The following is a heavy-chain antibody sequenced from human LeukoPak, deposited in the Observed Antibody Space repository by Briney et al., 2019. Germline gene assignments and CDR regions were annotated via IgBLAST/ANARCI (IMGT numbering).Heavy chain of an antibody. CDR1: GYSFTSYW. D-gene: IGHD3-16*01. CDR3: ARREGEGFDP. J-gene: IGHJ5*02. Sequence: GESLKISCKGSGYSFTSYWIRWVRQMPGEGLEWMGRIDPSDSYTNYSPSFQGHVTISADKSISTAYLQWSSLKASDTAMYYCARREGEGFDPWGQGTLVTVSS. V-gene: IGHV5-10-1*01. CDR2: IDPSDSYT.